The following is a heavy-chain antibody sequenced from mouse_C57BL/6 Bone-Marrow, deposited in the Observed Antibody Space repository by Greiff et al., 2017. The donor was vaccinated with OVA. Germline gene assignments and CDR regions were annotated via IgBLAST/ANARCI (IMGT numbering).Heavy chain of an antibody. Sequence: QVQLQQSGAELVKPGASVKLSCKASGYTFTSYWMQWVKQRPGQGLEWIGEIDPSDSYTNYNQKFKGKATLTVDTSSSTAYMQLSSLTSEDSAVYYCARSRDWGQGTLVTVSA. CDR2: IDPSDSYT. J-gene: IGHJ3*01. CDR3: ARSRD. V-gene: IGHV1-50*01. CDR1: GYTFTSYW.